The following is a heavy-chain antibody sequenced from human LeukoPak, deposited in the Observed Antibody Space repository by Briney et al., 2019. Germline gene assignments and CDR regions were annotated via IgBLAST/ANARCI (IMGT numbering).Heavy chain of an antibody. CDR3: ARAPVQYCGGDCDAFDI. J-gene: IGHJ3*02. CDR2: INSDGSST. D-gene: IGHD2-21*02. V-gene: IGHV3-74*01. CDR1: GXTFSSYW. Sequence: PGGSLRLSCAASGXTFSSYWMHWVRQAPGKGLVWVSRINSDGSSTTYADSVKGRFTISRDNAKKTLYLQMNSLRAGDTAVFYCARAPVQYCGGDCDAFDIWGQGTMVTVSS.